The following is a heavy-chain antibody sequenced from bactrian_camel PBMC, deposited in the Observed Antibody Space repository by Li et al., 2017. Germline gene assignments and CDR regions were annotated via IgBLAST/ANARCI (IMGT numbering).Heavy chain of an antibody. CDR3: AASPRWGDCSGVFHVRFAY. CDR2: IEGDVRT. Sequence: QLVESGGGSVQTGGSLRLSCVASGFSYSVYCMGWFQEAPGKEGEGVAFIEGDVRTSYADSVKGRFTISKDSGKNTLYLQMNSLKPEDTAMYYCAASPRWGDCSGVFHVRFAYWGQGTQVTVS. J-gene: IGHJ6*01. V-gene: IGHV3S26*01. CDR1: GFSYSVYC. D-gene: IGHD2*01.